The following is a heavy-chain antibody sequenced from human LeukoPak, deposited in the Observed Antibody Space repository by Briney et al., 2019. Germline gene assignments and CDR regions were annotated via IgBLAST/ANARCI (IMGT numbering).Heavy chain of an antibody. CDR3: ARDRTVTTGFDP. CDR2: INPNSGGT. CDR1: GYTFTGYY. D-gene: IGHD4-17*01. V-gene: IGHV1-2*04. Sequence: ASVKVSCKASGYTFTGYYMHWVRQAPGQGLEWMGWINPNSGGTNYAQKFQGWVTMTRDTSTSTVYMELSSLRSEDTAVYYCARDRTVTTGFDPWGQGTLVTVSS. J-gene: IGHJ5*02.